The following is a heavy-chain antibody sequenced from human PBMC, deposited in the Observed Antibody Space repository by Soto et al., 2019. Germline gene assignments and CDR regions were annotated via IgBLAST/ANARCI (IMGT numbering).Heavy chain of an antibody. V-gene: IGHV1-18*01. CDR1: GDTFTRYG. CDR2: ITAYNGNT. Sequence: QVQLVQSGAEVKQPGASVKVSGKSSGDTFTRYGISWMRHAPGQGLEWMGWITAYNGNTNYSQRLQDTFTMTTDASTSTAYMELRSLRSDDTAVYYCAREHCYSTICQPYFDYWGQGSLVTVSS. J-gene: IGHJ4*02. CDR3: AREHCYSTICQPYFDY. D-gene: IGHD2-2*01.